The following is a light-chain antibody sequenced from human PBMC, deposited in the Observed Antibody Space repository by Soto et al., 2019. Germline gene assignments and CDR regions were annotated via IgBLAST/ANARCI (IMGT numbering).Light chain of an antibody. CDR3: QQRSSRPPMYT. J-gene: IGKJ2*01. Sequence: EIVLTQSPATLSLSPGEGASLSCRASQSVSSYLVWYQQKPGQAPRLLIYDASKRATGIPVRFSGSGSGTDFTLTISSLEPEDFAVYYCQQRSSRPPMYTFGQGTKVDIK. CDR1: QSVSSY. CDR2: DAS. V-gene: IGKV3-11*01.